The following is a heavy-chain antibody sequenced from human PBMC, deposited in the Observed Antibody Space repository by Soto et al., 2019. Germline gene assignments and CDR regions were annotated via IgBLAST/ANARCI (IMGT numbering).Heavy chain of an antibody. D-gene: IGHD3-22*01. CDR3: ASLTYYYDSSGYFPDGYYGMDV. Sequence: KPSETLSLTCTVSGGSISSYYWSWIRQPPGKGLEWIGYIYYSVSTNYNPSLKSRVTISVDTSKNQFSLKLSSVTAADPAVYYCASLTYYYDSSGYFPDGYYGMDVWGQGTAVTVSS. CDR1: GGSISSYY. J-gene: IGHJ6*02. CDR2: IYYSVST. V-gene: IGHV4-59*01.